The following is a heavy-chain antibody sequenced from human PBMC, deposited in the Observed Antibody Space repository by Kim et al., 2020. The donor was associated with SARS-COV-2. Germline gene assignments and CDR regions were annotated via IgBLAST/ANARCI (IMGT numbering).Heavy chain of an antibody. J-gene: IGHJ4*02. V-gene: IGHV1-2*02. CDR3: ARSPGGITGTTALQHHDY. CDR2: INPNSGGT. CDR1: GYTFTGYY. Sequence: ASVKVSCKASGYTFTGYYMHWVRQAPGQGLEWMGWINPNSGGTNYAQKFQGRVTMTRDTSISTAYMELSRLRSDDTAVYYCARSPGGITGTTALQHHDYWGQGTLVTVSS. D-gene: IGHD1-7*01.